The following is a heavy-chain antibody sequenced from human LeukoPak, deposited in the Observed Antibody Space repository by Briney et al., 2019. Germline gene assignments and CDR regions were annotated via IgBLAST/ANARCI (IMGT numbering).Heavy chain of an antibody. J-gene: IGHJ4*02. CDR3: ARGGPGSSFDL. CDR1: GFTFSSYG. Sequence: GGSLRLSCAASGFTFSSYGMHWVRQAPGKGLEWVAVIWYDGSNKYYADSVKGRFTISRDNSKNTLYLQMNSLRAEDTAVYYCARGGPGSSFDLWGQGTLVTVSS. CDR2: IWYDGSNK. V-gene: IGHV3-33*01. D-gene: IGHD2-15*01.